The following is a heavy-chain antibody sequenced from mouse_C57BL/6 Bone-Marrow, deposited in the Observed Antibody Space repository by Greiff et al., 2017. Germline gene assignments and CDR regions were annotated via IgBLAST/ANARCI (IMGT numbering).Heavy chain of an antibody. CDR2: IDPSDSYT. D-gene: IGHD3-2*02. J-gene: IGHJ3*01. CDR1: GYTFTSYW. CDR3: ARSSSGYDAD. Sequence: QVQLQQPGAELVMPGASVKLSCTASGYTFTSYWMHWVKQRPGQGLEWIGEIDPSDSYTNYNQKFKGKSTLTVDKSSSTAYMQLSSLTSEDSAVYYCARSSSGYDADWGQGTLVTVSA. V-gene: IGHV1-69*01.